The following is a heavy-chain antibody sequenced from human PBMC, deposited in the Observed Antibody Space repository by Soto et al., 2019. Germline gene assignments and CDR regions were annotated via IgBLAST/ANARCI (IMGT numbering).Heavy chain of an antibody. CDR1: GFTFSTHW. CDR3: ARSDCSGVSCYSAGLY. CDR2: INADGRST. D-gene: IGHD2-15*01. V-gene: IGHV3-74*03. J-gene: IGHJ4*02. Sequence: EVQLVESGGGLVQPGGSLRLSCAASGFTFSTHWMHWVRQAPGKGLVWDSRINADGRSTMYADSVKGRFTISRDNAKNTLYLQMNSLRAEDTAVYYCARSDCSGVSCYSAGLYWGQGTLVTVSS.